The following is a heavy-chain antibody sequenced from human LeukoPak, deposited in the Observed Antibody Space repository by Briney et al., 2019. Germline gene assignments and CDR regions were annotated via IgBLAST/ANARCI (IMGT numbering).Heavy chain of an antibody. J-gene: IGHJ4*02. Sequence: GGSLRLSRAASGFTLSSYAMSWVRQAPGKGLEWVSAISGSGGSTYYADSVKGRFTISRDNSKNTLYLQRNGLRAEDTAVYYCARDRKVRGVSLYYFDYWGQGTLVTVSS. D-gene: IGHD3-10*01. CDR3: ARDRKVRGVSLYYFDY. CDR1: GFTLSSYA. V-gene: IGHV3-23*01. CDR2: ISGSGGST.